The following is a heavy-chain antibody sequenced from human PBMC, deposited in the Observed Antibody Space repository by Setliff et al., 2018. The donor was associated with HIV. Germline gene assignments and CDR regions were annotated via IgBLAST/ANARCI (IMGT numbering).Heavy chain of an antibody. J-gene: IGHJ4*02. Sequence: RASVKVSCKASGYTFTSYYIHWVRQAPGQGLEWMGEINPSGGSTSYSEKSRGRATMTRDTSRSTVYMELSSLRFDDTAVYYCARVPILRYASPVDMWGQGTLGTVSS. V-gene: IGHV1-46*01. CDR3: ARVPILRYASPVDM. D-gene: IGHD3-9*01. CDR2: INPSGGST. CDR1: GYTFTSYY.